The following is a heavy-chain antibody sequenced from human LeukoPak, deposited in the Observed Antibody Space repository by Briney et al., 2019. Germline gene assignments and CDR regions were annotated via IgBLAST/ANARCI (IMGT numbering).Heavy chain of an antibody. CDR1: GFSFSNAW. J-gene: IGHJ3*02. Sequence: GGSLRLSCAASGFSFSNAWMSWVRQAPGRGQEWVCRIKSKTDGGTAHYAAPVKGRFTISRDDSRNTLYLQMNSLKTEDTAVYYCTRENRHSSGWYGAFDIWGQGTMVSVSS. V-gene: IGHV3-15*01. D-gene: IGHD6-19*01. CDR3: TRENRHSSGWYGAFDI. CDR2: IKSKTDGGTA.